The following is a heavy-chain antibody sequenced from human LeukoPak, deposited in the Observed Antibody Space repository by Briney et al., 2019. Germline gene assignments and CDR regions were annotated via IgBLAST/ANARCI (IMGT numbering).Heavy chain of an antibody. CDR2: INPSGGST. CDR3: ARVGFSKFYHHMDV. D-gene: IGHD4-11*01. CDR1: GYTFTSYY. Sequence: ASVKVSCKASGYTFTSYYMHWVRQAPGQGLEWMGIINPSGGSTSYAQKFQGRVTMTRDTSTSTAYMELKSLRSDDTAVYYCARVGFSKFYHHMDVWGKGTTVTVSS. V-gene: IGHV1-46*01. J-gene: IGHJ6*03.